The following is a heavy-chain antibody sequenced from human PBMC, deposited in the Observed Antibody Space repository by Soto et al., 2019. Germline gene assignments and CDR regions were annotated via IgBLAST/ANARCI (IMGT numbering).Heavy chain of an antibody. V-gene: IGHV1-18*01. D-gene: IGHD3-9*01. CDR1: GYTFTSYG. Sequence: GASVKVSCKASGYTFTSYGISWVRQAPGQGLEWMGWISAYNGNTNYAQKLQGRVTMTTDTSTSTAYMELRSLRSDDTAVYYCARDLNSRDILTGPDFDYWGQGTLVTVSS. CDR3: ARDLNSRDILTGPDFDY. J-gene: IGHJ4*02. CDR2: ISAYNGNT.